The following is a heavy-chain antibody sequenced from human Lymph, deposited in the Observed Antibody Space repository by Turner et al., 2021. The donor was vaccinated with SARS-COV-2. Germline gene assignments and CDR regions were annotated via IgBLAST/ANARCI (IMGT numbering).Heavy chain of an antibody. CDR1: GYTFTGYY. V-gene: IGHV1-2*02. CDR2: INPNSGGT. CDR3: ARSRDLQSMIRGVDPFDY. D-gene: IGHD3-10*01. J-gene: IGHJ4*02. Sequence: QVQLVQSGAEVKKPGASVKVSCKASGYTFTGYYMHWVRQAPGQGLERMGWINPNSGGTNYPQKFQGRVTMTRDTSISRAYMELSRLRSDDTAVYYCARSRDLQSMIRGVDPFDYWGQGTLVTVSS.